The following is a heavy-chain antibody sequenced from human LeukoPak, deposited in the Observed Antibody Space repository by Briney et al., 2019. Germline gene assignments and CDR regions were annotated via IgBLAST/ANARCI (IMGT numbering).Heavy chain of an antibody. CDR2: IRLDGSNK. CDR1: GFTFSSYG. V-gene: IGHV3-30*02. Sequence: QPGGSLRLSCAASGFTFSSYGMYWVRQAPGKGLEWVAFIRLDGSNKYYADSVKDRFTISRDNSKNTLYLQMNSLRAEDTAVYYCAKDSLAAAGPYYFDYWGQGTLVTVSS. J-gene: IGHJ4*02. D-gene: IGHD6-13*01. CDR3: AKDSLAAAGPYYFDY.